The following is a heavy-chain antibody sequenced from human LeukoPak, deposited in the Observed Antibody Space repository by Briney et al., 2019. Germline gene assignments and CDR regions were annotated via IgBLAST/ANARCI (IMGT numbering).Heavy chain of an antibody. CDR3: ARDAGTH. CDR2: TYDTGST. J-gene: IGHJ4*02. CDR1: GGSISGYY. Sequence: SETLSLTCTVSGGSISGYYWSWIRQPPGKRLEWIGHTYDTGSTNYNPSLKSRVTISLDTSKNQFSLKLRSVTAADTAVYYCARDAGTHWGQGTLVTVSS. V-gene: IGHV4-59*01.